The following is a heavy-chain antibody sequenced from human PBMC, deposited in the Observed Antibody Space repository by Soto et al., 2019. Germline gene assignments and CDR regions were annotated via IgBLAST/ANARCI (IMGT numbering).Heavy chain of an antibody. CDR2: ITGGGGST. CDR1: GFTFAGYA. CDR3: AKVLWAYKEQNYFGS. D-gene: IGHD2-21*01. Sequence: EVQLLESGGALVQPGGSLRLSCAASGFTFAGYAMSWVRQAPGKGLEWVSTITGGGGSTFYADSVKGRFTISRDNAKSTLYLQMNTLRAEDTAVLYCAKVLWAYKEQNYFGSWGQGTLVTVSS. J-gene: IGHJ4*02. V-gene: IGHV3-23*01.